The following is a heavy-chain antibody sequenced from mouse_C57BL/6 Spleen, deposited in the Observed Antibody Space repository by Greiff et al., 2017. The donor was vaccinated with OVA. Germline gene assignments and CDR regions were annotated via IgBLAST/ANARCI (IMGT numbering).Heavy chain of an antibody. J-gene: IGHJ3*01. CDR2: IDPSDSYT. D-gene: IGHD2-1*01. CDR3: ERSVYGNWGWFAY. CDR1: GYTYTSYW. Sequence: QVQLQQPGAELVMPGASVKLSCKASGYTYTSYWMHWVKQRPGQGLEWIGEIDPSDSYTNYNQKFKGKSTLTVDKSSSTAYMQLSSLTSEDSAVYYCERSVYGNWGWFAYWGQGTLVTVSA. V-gene: IGHV1-69*01.